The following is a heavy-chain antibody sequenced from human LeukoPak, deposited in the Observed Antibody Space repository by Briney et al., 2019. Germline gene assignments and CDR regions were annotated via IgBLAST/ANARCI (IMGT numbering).Heavy chain of an antibody. Sequence: KPSETLSLTCTVSGGSISSYYWSWIRQPAGKGLEWIGRIYTSGSTNYNPSLKSRVTMSVDTSKNQFSLKLSSVTAADTAVYYCARDDSIAAAGPTFDYWGQGTPVTVSS. V-gene: IGHV4-4*07. J-gene: IGHJ4*02. CDR1: GGSISSYY. CDR2: IYTSGST. D-gene: IGHD6-13*01. CDR3: ARDDSIAAAGPTFDY.